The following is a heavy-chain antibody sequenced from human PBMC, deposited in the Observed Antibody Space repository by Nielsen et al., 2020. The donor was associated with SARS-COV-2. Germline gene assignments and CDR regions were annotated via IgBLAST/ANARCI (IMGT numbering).Heavy chain of an antibody. D-gene: IGHD3-9*01. Sequence: SGPALVKPTQTLTLTCTLSGFSITTAGVCVSWIRQPPGKALEWLARIDWDDDKYYNTSLKTRLTISKDTSRNQVVLTMANVDPVNTAIYYCVRVGYFSRRRFAEYFQHWGQGSLVTVSS. V-gene: IGHV2-70*11. J-gene: IGHJ1*01. CDR2: IDWDDDK. CDR1: GFSITTAGVC. CDR3: VRVGYFSRRRFAEYFQH.